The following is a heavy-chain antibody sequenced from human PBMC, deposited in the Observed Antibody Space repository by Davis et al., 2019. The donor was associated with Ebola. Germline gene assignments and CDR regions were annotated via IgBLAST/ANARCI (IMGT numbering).Heavy chain of an antibody. CDR3: AVLGYCSGGSCYSFY. CDR2: MNPNSGNT. V-gene: IGHV1-8*01. D-gene: IGHD2-15*01. CDR1: GYTFTSYD. Sequence: ASVKVSCKASGYTFTSYDINWVRQATGQGLEWMGWMNPNSGNTGYAQKFQGRVTMTRNTSISTAYMELSSLRSEDTAVYYCAVLGYCSGGSCYSFYWGQGTLVTVSS. J-gene: IGHJ4*02.